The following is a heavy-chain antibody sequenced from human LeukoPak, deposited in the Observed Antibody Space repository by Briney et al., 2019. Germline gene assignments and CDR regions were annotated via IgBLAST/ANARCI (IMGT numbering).Heavy chain of an antibody. CDR1: GFTFSGHW. CDR3: AKGGYFDWLPHIYFDY. CDR2: TNSGGSVT. J-gene: IGHJ4*02. Sequence: GGSLRLSCAVSGFTFSGHWMFWVRQAPGKGLEWVSSTNSGGSVTGYTDSVKGRFTVSRDNSKNTLYLQMNSLRAEDTAVYYCAKGGYFDWLPHIYFDYWGQGTLVTVSS. D-gene: IGHD3-9*01. V-gene: IGHV3-74*01.